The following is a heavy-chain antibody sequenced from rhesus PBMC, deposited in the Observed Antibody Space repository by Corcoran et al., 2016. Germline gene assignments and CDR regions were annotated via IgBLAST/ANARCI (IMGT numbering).Heavy chain of an antibody. CDR1: GGSISDDYY. CDR3: ARSKGVTLFDY. Sequence: QVQLQESGPGLVKPSETLSLTCAVSGGSISDDYYRSWIRQPPGKGLELNWYIYGSGGGTNYNPSLKKRVTISIDTSKNQFSLKLSSVTAADTAVYYCARSKGVTLFDYWGQGVLVTVSS. D-gene: IGHD4-23*01. CDR2: IYGSGGGT. V-gene: IGHV4-106*01. J-gene: IGHJ4*01.